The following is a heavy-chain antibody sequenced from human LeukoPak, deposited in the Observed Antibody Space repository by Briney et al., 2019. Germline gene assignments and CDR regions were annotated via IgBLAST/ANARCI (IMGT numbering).Heavy chain of an antibody. V-gene: IGHV4-34*01. D-gene: IGHD6-13*01. CDR1: GGSFSGYY. J-gene: IGHJ6*02. CDR3: ARSPPGYSSSWYRYYYCGMDV. CDR2: INHSGST. Sequence: PSETLSLTCAVYGGSFSGYYWSWIRQPPGKGLEWIGEINHSGSTNYNPSLKSRVTISVDTSKNQFSLKLSSVTAADTAVYYCARSPPGYSSSWYRYYYCGMDVWGQGTTVTVSS.